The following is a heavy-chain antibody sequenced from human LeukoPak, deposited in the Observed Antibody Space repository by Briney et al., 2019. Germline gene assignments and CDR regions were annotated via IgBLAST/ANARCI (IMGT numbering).Heavy chain of an antibody. Sequence: GASVKVSCKASGYTFTSYGISWVRQAPGQGLEWMGWISAYNGNTNYAQKLQGRVTMTTDTSTSTAYMELRSLRSDDTAVYYCARDRAVGATMVVSDFDYWGQGTLVTVSS. CDR3: ARDRAVGATMVVSDFDY. V-gene: IGHV1-18*01. J-gene: IGHJ4*02. CDR2: ISAYNGNT. CDR1: GYTFTSYG. D-gene: IGHD1-26*01.